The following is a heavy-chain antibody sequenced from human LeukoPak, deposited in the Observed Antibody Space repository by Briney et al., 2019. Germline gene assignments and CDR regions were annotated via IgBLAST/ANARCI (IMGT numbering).Heavy chain of an antibody. CDR3: AKAVVPALENWFDP. Sequence: GRSLRLSCAASGFTFDDYAMHWVRQAPGKGLEWVSGISWNSGSIGYADSVKGRFTISRDNAKNSLYLQMNSLRAEDTAVYYCAKAVVPALENWFDPWGQGTLVTVSS. CDR1: GFTFDDYA. V-gene: IGHV3-9*01. D-gene: IGHD2-2*01. CDR2: ISWNSGSI. J-gene: IGHJ5*02.